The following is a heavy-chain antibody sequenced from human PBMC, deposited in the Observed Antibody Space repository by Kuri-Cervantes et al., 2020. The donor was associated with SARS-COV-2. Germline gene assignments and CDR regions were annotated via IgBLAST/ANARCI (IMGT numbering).Heavy chain of an antibody. V-gene: IGHV4-34*08. CDR3: SALLPGPVDY. CDR1: GGTFSGYY. CDR2: INHSGST. Sequence: GSLRLSCAVYGGTFSGYYWSWIRQPPGKGLEWIGEINHSGSTSYNPSLKSRVTISVDTSKNQFSLKPSSVTAADTAVYYCSALLPGPVDYWGQGTLVTVSS. D-gene: IGHD2-21*02. J-gene: IGHJ4*02.